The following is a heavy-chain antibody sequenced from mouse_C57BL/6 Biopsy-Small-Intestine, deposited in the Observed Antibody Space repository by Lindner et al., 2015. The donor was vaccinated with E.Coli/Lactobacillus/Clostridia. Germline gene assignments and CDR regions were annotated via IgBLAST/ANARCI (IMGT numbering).Heavy chain of an antibody. CDR3: AKRDYYDGSYPYWYFDV. CDR2: IDPANGNT. V-gene: IGHV14-3*01. CDR1: GFNIKDDY. J-gene: IGHJ1*01. Sequence: VQLQESGAELVRPGASVKLSCTASGFNIKDDYMHWVKQRPEQGLEWIGRIDPANGNTKYAPKFQDKATITADTSSNTAYLQLSSLTSEDTAVYYCAKRDYYDGSYPYWYFDVWGAGTTVTVSS. D-gene: IGHD1-1*01.